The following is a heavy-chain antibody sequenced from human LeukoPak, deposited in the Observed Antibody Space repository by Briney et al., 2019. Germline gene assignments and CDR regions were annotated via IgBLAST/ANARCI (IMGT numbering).Heavy chain of an antibody. Sequence: VSVKVSCKASGYTFTSYGISWVRQAPGQGLEWMGWISAYNGNTNYAQKLQGRVTMTTDTSTSTAYMELRSLRSDDTAVYYCARSLNPNDDSSGWYDYWGQGTLVTVSS. CDR1: GYTFTSYG. CDR2: ISAYNGNT. CDR3: ARSLNPNDDSSGWYDY. J-gene: IGHJ4*02. V-gene: IGHV1-18*01. D-gene: IGHD6-19*01.